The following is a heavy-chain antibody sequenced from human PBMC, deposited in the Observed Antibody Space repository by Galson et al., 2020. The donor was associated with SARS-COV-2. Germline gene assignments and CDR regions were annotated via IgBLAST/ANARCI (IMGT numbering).Heavy chain of an antibody. CDR2: IWYDGSNK. CDR1: GFTFSSYG. Sequence: GGSLRLSCAASGFTFSSYGMHWVRQAPGKGLEWVAVIWYDGSNKYYADSVKGRFTISRDNSKNTLYLQMNSLRAEDTAVYYCAKGYDSSGYQWLIDYWGQGTLVTVSS. V-gene: IGHV3-33*06. D-gene: IGHD3-22*01. J-gene: IGHJ4*02. CDR3: AKGYDSSGYQWLIDY.